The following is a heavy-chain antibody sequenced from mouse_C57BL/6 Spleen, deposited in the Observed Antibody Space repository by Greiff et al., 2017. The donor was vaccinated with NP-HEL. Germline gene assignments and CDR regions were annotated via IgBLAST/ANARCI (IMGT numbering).Heavy chain of an antibody. Sequence: QVQLQQPGTELVKPGASVKLSCKASGYTFTSYWMHWVKQRPGQGLEWIGNINPSNGGTNYNEKFKSKATLTVHKSSSTAYMQLSSLTSEDAAVYYCARQDAMRYFDVWGTGTTVTVSS. CDR3: ARQDAMRYFDV. D-gene: IGHD6-5*01. J-gene: IGHJ1*03. CDR2: INPSNGGT. CDR1: GYTFTSYW. V-gene: IGHV1-53*01.